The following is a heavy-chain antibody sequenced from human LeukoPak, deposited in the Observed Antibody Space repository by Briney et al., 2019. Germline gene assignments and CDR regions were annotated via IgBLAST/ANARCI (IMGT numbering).Heavy chain of an antibody. V-gene: IGHV1-69*05. D-gene: IGHD3-22*01. CDR3: AVTYYYDSSGYPTGLDP. CDR2: IIHIFGSA. CDR1: GGTFSSYA. Sequence: SVQVSCKASGGTFSSYAISWVRQAHGQGLELMGVIIHIFGSANYAQQFQGRGTITTDESTSTAYMELSSLRSEDTAVYYCAVTYYYDSSGYPTGLDPWGQGTLVTVSS. J-gene: IGHJ5*02.